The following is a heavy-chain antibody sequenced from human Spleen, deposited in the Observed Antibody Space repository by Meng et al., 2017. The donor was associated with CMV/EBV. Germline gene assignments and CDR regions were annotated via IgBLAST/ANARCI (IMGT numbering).Heavy chain of an antibody. CDR1: GFTFSSYA. CDR3: AKHGDGSGTYFPFDY. V-gene: IGHV3-23*01. CDR2: ISGSGGTI. J-gene: IGHJ4*02. Sequence: SGFTFSSYAMSWVRQAPGKGLEWVSGISGSGGTIYYADSVKGRFVISRDNSKNTLYLQMKNLRVEHTAVYYCAKHGDGSGTYFPFDYWGQGTLVTVSS. D-gene: IGHD3-10*01.